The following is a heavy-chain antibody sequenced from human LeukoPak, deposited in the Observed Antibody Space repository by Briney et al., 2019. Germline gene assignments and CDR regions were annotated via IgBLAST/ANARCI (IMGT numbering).Heavy chain of an antibody. CDR2: FDTEDGET. V-gene: IGHV1-24*01. D-gene: IGHD2-2*03. CDR3: ATLDMVGIDY. Sequence: ASVKVSCKVSGYTLTELSMHWVRQAPGKGLEWMGGFDTEDGETIYAQKVQGRVTMTEDTSTDTAYMELSSLRAEDTAVYYCATLDMVGIDYWGQGTLVTVSS. CDR1: GYTLTELS. J-gene: IGHJ4*02.